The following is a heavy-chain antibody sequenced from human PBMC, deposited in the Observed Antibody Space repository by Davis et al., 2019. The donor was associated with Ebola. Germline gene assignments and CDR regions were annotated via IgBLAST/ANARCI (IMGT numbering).Heavy chain of an antibody. Sequence: GGSLRLSCAASGFTFDDYGMSWVRQAPGKGLEWVSGINWNGGSTGYADSVKGRFTISRDNAKNSLYLQMNSLRVEDTALYYCARRVEWFDPRVGGHWGQGTLVTVSS. D-gene: IGHD3-10*01. CDR3: ARRVEWFDPRVGGH. V-gene: IGHV3-20*04. J-gene: IGHJ4*02. CDR2: INWNGGST. CDR1: GFTFDDYG.